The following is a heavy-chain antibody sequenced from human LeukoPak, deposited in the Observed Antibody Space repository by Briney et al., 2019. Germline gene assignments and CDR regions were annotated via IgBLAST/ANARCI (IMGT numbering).Heavy chain of an antibody. J-gene: IGHJ4*02. CDR2: ISWNSGRI. CDR1: GLTFDGYA. Sequence: GGSLRLSCATSGLTFDGYAMHWVRQAPGKGLEWVSGISWNSGRIGYADSVKGRFTISRDNAKNSLYLQMNSLRVEDTALYYCAKDGDYYFDYWGQGTLVTVSS. V-gene: IGHV3-9*01. CDR3: AKDGDYYFDY.